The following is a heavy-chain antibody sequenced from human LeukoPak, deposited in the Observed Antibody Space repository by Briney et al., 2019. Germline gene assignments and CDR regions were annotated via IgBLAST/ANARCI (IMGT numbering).Heavy chain of an antibody. CDR1: GFTFTSYA. J-gene: IGHJ4*02. CDR2: ISYDGSIQ. Sequence: GGSLRLSCAASGFTFTSYAMHWVRQAPGKGLEWVAVISYDGSIQHYADSVKGRFAFSRDNSKNTLYLQMNSLRPEDTAVYYCARDRRAVAVYFDYWGQGTLVTVSS. V-gene: IGHV3-30*09. CDR3: ARDRRAVAVYFDY. D-gene: IGHD6-19*01.